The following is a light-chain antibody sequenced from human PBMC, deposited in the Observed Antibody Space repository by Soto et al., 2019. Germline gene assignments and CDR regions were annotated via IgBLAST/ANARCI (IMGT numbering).Light chain of an antibody. CDR3: GSYSSSNTPYV. CDR1: SSDVGGYNY. J-gene: IGLJ1*01. CDR2: QVA. Sequence: QSALTQPASVSGSPGQSITISCTGTSSDVGGYNYVSWFQQHPGKAPKVVIYQVAYRPSGVSNRFSGSKSGNTASLIISGLQAEDEADYYCGSYSSSNTPYVFGTGTKLTVL. V-gene: IGLV2-14*03.